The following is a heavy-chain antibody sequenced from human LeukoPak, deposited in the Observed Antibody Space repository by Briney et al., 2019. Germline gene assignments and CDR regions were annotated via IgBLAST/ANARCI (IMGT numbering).Heavy chain of an antibody. Sequence: PGGSLRLSCAASGFTFSTYTMNWVRQAPGKGLEWVSSISTSSSYIYSADSVKGRFTISRDNAKNSLYLQMNSLRAEDTALYYCARDEEGGSYPLDYWGQGTLVTVSS. CDR3: ARDEEGGSYPLDY. V-gene: IGHV3-21*04. CDR1: GFTFSTYT. CDR2: ISTSSSYI. D-gene: IGHD1-26*01. J-gene: IGHJ4*02.